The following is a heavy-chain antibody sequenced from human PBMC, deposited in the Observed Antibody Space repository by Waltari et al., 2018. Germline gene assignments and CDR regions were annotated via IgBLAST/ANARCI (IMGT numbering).Heavy chain of an antibody. CDR1: GGTFSSYA. D-gene: IGHD3-22*01. V-gene: IGHV1-69*04. CDR3: ARGYYYDSSGYYSSLDY. Sequence: QVQLVQSGAEVKKPGSSVKVSCKASGGTFSSYAISWVRQAPGKGLEWMGGIIPILGIANYAQKFQGRVTITADESTSTAYMELSSLRSEDTAVYYCARGYYYDSSGYYSSLDYWGQGTLVTVSS. J-gene: IGHJ4*02. CDR2: IIPILGIA.